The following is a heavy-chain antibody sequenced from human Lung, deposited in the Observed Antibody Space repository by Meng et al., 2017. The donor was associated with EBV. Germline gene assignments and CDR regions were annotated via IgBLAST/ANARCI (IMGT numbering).Heavy chain of an antibody. CDR3: ARDPSNTSGRYAYSDY. CDR1: GYTFTHHG. Sequence: QPHLMQSGAEVKKPGASVRVSCKASGYTFTHHGISWIRQAPGQGLEWMGWISCYNGDTNYAQKFQGRGTMTTDTSTSTAYMDLRSLRSDDTAVYYCARDPSNTSGRYAYSDYWGQGTLVTVSS. D-gene: IGHD6-19*01. J-gene: IGHJ4*02. CDR2: ISCYNGDT. V-gene: IGHV1-18*01.